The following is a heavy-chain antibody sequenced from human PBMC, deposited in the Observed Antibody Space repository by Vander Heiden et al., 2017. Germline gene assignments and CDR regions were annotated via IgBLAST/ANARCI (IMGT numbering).Heavy chain of an antibody. CDR1: AFPFGDYA. CDR2: ISWNSGDI. J-gene: IGHJ3*02. CDR3: AKDTTGTGAFDI. D-gene: IGHD1-1*01. V-gene: IGHV3-9*01. Sequence: EVLLVESGGGLVQPGRPLRLSCVASAFPFGDYAMHWVRQAPGKGLEGVSGISWNSGDIGYVDYVKGRFTISRDNAKNSLYLQMNSLRVEDTALYYCAKDTTGTGAFDIWGQGTMVTVSS.